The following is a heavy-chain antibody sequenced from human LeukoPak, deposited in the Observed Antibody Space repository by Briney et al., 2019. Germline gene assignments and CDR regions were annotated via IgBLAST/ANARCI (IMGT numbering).Heavy chain of an antibody. D-gene: IGHD6-6*01. CDR2: IYYSGST. CDR3: ARGYSTSSDFDY. CDR1: GGSISSSSYY. V-gene: IGHV4-39*07. Sequence: SETLSLTCTVSGGSISSSSYYWGWIRQPPGKGLEWIGSIYYSGSTYYNPSLKSRVTISVDTSKNQFSLKLSSVTAADTAVYYCARGYSTSSDFDYWGQGTLVTVSS. J-gene: IGHJ4*02.